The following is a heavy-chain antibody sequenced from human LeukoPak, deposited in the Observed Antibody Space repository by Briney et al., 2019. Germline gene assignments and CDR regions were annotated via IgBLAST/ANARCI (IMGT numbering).Heavy chain of an antibody. CDR3: ARQTGSGLFILP. V-gene: IGHV4-39*01. CDR1: GGSISSSSYY. Sequence: PSETLSLTCTVSGGSISSSSYYWGWIRQPPGKGLEWIGSMYYSGSTYYNPPLKSRVTISIDTSKNQISLRLTSVTATDTAIYYCARQTGSGLFILPGGQGTLVTVSS. CDR2: MYYSGST. D-gene: IGHD3/OR15-3a*01. J-gene: IGHJ4*02.